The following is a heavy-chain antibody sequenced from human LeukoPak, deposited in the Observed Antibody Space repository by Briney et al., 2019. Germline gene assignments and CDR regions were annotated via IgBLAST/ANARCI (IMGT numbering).Heavy chain of an antibody. J-gene: IGHJ4*02. CDR2: IDTNTGNP. D-gene: IGHD3-22*01. CDR1: GNTFTNYT. CDR3: TRGRDTTGYFVY. V-gene: IGHV7-4-1*02. Sequence: VASVKVSCTASGNTFTNYTINWVRLAPGQGLEWMGWIDTNTGNPTYAQGFAGRFVFSLDTSVTTTYLQISSLRAEDTAVYYCTRGRDTTGYFVYWGQGTLVTVSS.